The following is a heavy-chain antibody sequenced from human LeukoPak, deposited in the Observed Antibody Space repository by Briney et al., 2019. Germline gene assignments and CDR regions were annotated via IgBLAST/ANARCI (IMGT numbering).Heavy chain of an antibody. J-gene: IGHJ5*02. CDR1: GYSISNDYY. D-gene: IGHD1-1*01. CDR3: AKAGTTGIHHWFDP. V-gene: IGHV4-38-2*01. Sequence: PSETLSLTSVVSGYSISNDYYWGWIRQPPGKGLEWIGNIYHSGGSYYNPSLKSRVTILVDTSKNQFSLKLSSVTAADTAVYYCAKAGTTGIHHWFDPWGQGNLVTVSS. CDR2: IYHSGGS.